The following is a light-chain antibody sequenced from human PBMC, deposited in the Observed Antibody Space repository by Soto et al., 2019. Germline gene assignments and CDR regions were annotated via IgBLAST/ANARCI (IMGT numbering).Light chain of an antibody. Sequence: QLTQSPSSLSASVGDRVTITCRASQSISTNLNWYQQKSGRVPKLLIHTTSKLQSAVPSRFSGGGSGTEFTLTISSLQPEDFATYFCQQSYSTSWTFGQWTKVEVK. J-gene: IGKJ1*01. V-gene: IGKV1-39*01. CDR2: TTS. CDR3: QQSYSTSWT. CDR1: QSISTN.